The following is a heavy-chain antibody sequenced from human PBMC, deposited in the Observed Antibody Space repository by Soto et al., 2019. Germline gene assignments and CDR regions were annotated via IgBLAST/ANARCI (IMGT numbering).Heavy chain of an antibody. CDR2: IKEDGNVQ. D-gene: IGHD1-26*01. Sequence: SLRLSCAASGFTFNTYWMGWVRQAPGKGLEWVANIKEDGNVQYYVDSVKGRFTISRDNAKNSLVLQMKSLRAEDTAVYYCATAYSRNLRAIDHWGQGTLVTVSS. CDR3: ATAYSRNLRAIDH. J-gene: IGHJ4*02. V-gene: IGHV3-7*01. CDR1: GFTFNTYW.